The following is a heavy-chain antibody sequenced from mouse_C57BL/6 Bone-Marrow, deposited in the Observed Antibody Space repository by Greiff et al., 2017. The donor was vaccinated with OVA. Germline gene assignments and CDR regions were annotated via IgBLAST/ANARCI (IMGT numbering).Heavy chain of an antibody. CDR1: GFSFTSYG. J-gene: IGHJ1*01. CDR2: IWAGGST. Sequence: VNVVESGPGLVAPSQSLSITCTVSGFSFTSYGVHWVRQPPGKGLEWLGVIWAGGSTNYNSALMSRLSISKDNSKSQVFLKMNSLQTDDTAMFYCARGYYGSSYWYFDVWGAGTTVTVSS. CDR3: ARGYYGSSYWYFDV. V-gene: IGHV2-9*02. D-gene: IGHD1-1*01.